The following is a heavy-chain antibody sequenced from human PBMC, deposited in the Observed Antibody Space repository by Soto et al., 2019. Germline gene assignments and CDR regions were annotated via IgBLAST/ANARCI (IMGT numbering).Heavy chain of an antibody. CDR2: INPSGGST. J-gene: IGHJ5*02. CDR1: GYTFTSYC. D-gene: IGHD6-13*01. V-gene: IGHV1-46*01. CDR3: ARDQVAAAGTGWFDP. Sequence: ASVKVSCKASGYTFTSYCMHWVRQAPGQGLEWMGIINPSGGSTSYAQKFQGRVTMTRDTSTSTVYMELSSLRSEDTAVYYCARDQVAAAGTGWFDPWGQGTLVTVSS.